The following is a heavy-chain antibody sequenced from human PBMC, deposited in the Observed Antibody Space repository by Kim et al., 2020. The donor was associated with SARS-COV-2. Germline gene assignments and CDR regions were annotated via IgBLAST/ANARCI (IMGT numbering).Heavy chain of an antibody. J-gene: IGHJ4*02. CDR3: ARGLPDSDYPLDY. CDR1: GGSISSYY. D-gene: IGHD4-4*01. CDR2: IYYSGST. V-gene: IGHV4-59*13. Sequence: SETLSLTCTVSGGSISSYYWSWIRQPPGKGLEWIGYIYYSGSTNYNPSLKSRVTISVDTSKNQFSLKLSSVTAADTAVYYCARGLPDSDYPLDYLGQGTLVTVSS.